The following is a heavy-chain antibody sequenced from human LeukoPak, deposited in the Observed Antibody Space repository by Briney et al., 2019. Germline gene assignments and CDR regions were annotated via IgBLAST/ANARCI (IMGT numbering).Heavy chain of an antibody. J-gene: IGHJ4*02. CDR1: GGSISSGGYY. Sequence: PSQTLSLTRTVSGGSISSGGYYWSWIRQHPGKGLEWIGYIYYSGSTYYNPSLKSRVTISVDTSKNQFSLKLSSVTAADTAVYYCARCGIAAAGDYFDYWGQGTLVTVSS. V-gene: IGHV4-31*03. CDR2: IYYSGST. CDR3: ARCGIAAAGDYFDY. D-gene: IGHD6-13*01.